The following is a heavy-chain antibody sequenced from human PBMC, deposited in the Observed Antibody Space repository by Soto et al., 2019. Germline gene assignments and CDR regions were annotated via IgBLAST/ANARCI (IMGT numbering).Heavy chain of an antibody. J-gene: IGHJ4*02. CDR3: AAGGGLPRYY. CDR1: GGSISSGGYS. V-gene: IGHV4-30-2*01. CDR2: IYHSGST. D-gene: IGHD2-15*01. Sequence: QLQLQESGSGLVKPSQTLSLTCAVSGGSISSGGYSWSWIRQPPGKGLAWIGYIYHSGSTYYNPTRTGRVTKSVESSKMQFSLKLRSVTAADTAVYYCAAGGGLPRYYWGQGTLVTVSS.